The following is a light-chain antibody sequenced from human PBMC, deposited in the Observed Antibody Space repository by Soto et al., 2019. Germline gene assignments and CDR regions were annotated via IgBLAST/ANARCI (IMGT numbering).Light chain of an antibody. V-gene: IGLV2-11*01. CDR3: CSYAGSYNPV. CDR2: YVS. J-gene: IGLJ1*01. Sequence: QSVLTQPRSVSGSPGQSVTISCTGTSSDVGGYNYVSWYQQHPGKAPKLMIYYVSKRPSGVPDRFSGSKSGNTASLTISGLQAEDEADYYFCSYAGSYNPVFGTGTKLTVL. CDR1: SSDVGGYNY.